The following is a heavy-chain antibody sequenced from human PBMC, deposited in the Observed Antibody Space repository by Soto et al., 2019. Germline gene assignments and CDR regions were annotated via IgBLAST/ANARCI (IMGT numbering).Heavy chain of an antibody. CDR3: ARGTAGGAGALYFDN. J-gene: IGHJ4*02. CDR2: ISSDGSNK. V-gene: IGHV3-30-3*01. Sequence: QVQLVESGGGVVQPGRSLRLSCAASGFTFSSYALHWVRQAPGKGLEWVAVISSDGSNKYYADSVKGRFSISRDTSKNTLYLRMNSLRAEDRAVYYCARGTAGGAGALYFDNWGQGTLVTVSS. CDR1: GFTFSSYA. D-gene: IGHD3-10*01.